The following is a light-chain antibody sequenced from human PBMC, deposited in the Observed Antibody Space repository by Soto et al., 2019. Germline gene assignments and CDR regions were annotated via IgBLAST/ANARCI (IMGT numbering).Light chain of an antibody. J-gene: IGKJ1*01. CDR1: QTISSW. CDR2: KAS. V-gene: IGKV1-5*03. Sequence: DIQMTQPAATLCGSLGATVPITCRASQTISSWFAWYQHKPVKAPKLLIYKASTLKSGVPPRXSVXRSGTEFTLTISSRQPDHFATYYCQQYNSYSRTFGQGT. CDR3: QQYNSYSRT.